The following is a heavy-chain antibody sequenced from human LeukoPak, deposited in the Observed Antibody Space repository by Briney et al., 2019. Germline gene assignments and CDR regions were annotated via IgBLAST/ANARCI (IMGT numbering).Heavy chain of an antibody. D-gene: IGHD3-22*01. CDR3: ARAGLYYYDSSGYPFDY. Sequence: SVKVSCKASGGTFSSYAISWLRQAPGQGLEWMGRIIPILGIANYAQKFQGRVTITADKSTSTAYMELSSLRSEDTAVYYCARAGLYYYDSSGYPFDYWGQGTLVTVSS. CDR1: GGTFSSYA. V-gene: IGHV1-69*04. J-gene: IGHJ4*02. CDR2: IIPILGIA.